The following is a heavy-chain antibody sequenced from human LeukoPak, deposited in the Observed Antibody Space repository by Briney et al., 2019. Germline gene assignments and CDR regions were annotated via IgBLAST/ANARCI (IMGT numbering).Heavy chain of an antibody. J-gene: IGHJ3*02. V-gene: IGHV4-4*02. Sequence: SGTLSLTCAVSGGSISSNNWWSWVRQPPGKGLEWIGEIYHSGSTNYKPSLKSRVTISVDKSKNQFSLKLSSVTAVDTAMYYCARYTGYGAFDIWGQGTMVTVSS. CDR2: IYHSGST. CDR3: ARYTGYGAFDI. CDR1: GGSISSNNW. D-gene: IGHD3-9*01.